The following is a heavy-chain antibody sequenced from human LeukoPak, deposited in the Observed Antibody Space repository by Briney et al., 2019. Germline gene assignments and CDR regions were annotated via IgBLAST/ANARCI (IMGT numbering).Heavy chain of an antibody. CDR1: GITFISAW. V-gene: IGHV3-15*01. CDR3: ATALRGVGF. J-gene: IGHJ4*02. CDR2: IKSKTDGGTA. Sequence: SGGSLRLSCAASGITFISAWMNWVRQAPRKGLEWVGRIKSKTDGGTAEYAAPVKGRFIISRDDSKNTLYLQMNSLNSDDTGVYYCATALRGVGFWGQGTLVTVPS. D-gene: IGHD3-3*01.